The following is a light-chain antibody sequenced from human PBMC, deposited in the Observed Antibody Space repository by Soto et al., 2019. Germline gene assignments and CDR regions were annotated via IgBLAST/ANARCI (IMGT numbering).Light chain of an antibody. J-gene: IGKJ2*01. Sequence: AIRMTQSPSSLSASTGDRVTITCRASQGISNYLAWYQQKPGTAPKLLIYAASTLQSGVPSRFSGSGSGTDFTLTIRYLQSEDFATYFCQQYYNYPPTFGQGTKREI. CDR2: AAS. CDR1: QGISNY. CDR3: QQYYNYPPT. V-gene: IGKV1-8*01.